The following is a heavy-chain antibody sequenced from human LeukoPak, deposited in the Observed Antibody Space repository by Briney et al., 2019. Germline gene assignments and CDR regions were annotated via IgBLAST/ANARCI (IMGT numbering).Heavy chain of an antibody. Sequence: GGSLRLSCAASGFTVSSNYMSWLRQAPGKGLEWVSIFYSGGYTYYADSVKGRFTISRDNSKNTLYLQMNSLRAGDTAVYYCAGRRVLDASFDYWGQGTLVTVSS. CDR2: FYSGGYT. D-gene: IGHD3-16*01. CDR3: AGRRVLDASFDY. CDR1: GFTVSSNY. V-gene: IGHV3-66*02. J-gene: IGHJ4*02.